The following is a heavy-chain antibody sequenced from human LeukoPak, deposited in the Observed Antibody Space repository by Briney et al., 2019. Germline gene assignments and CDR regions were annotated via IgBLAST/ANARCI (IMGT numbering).Heavy chain of an antibody. V-gene: IGHV3-21*01. CDR1: GCTFSSYS. J-gene: IGHJ4*02. Sequence: PGGSLRLSCAASGCTFSSYSMNWVRQAPGKGLEWVSSISSSSSYIYYADSVKGRFTISRDNAKNSLYLQMNSLRAEDTAVYYCARERQITMIVPDYFDYWGQGTLVTVSS. D-gene: IGHD3-22*01. CDR2: ISSSSSYI. CDR3: ARERQITMIVPDYFDY.